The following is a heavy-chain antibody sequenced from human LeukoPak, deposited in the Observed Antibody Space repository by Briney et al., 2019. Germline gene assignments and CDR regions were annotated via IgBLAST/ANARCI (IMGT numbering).Heavy chain of an antibody. Sequence: SETLSLTCTVSGGSISSSSYYWGWIRQPPGKGLEWIGSIYYSGSTYYNPSLKSRVTISVDTSKNQFSLKLSPVTAADTAVYYCASEVGYCSGGSCYYFDYWGQGTLVTVSS. CDR3: ASEVGYCSGGSCYYFDY. CDR1: GGSISSSSYY. J-gene: IGHJ4*02. CDR2: IYYSGST. V-gene: IGHV4-39*01. D-gene: IGHD2-15*01.